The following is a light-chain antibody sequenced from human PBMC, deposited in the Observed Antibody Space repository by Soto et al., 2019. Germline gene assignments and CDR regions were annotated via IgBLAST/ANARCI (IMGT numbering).Light chain of an antibody. CDR1: QSVGSSY. Sequence: EIGLTQSPGTLSLSPGERATLSCRASQSVGSSYLAWYLQKPGQAPRLLIYGASSRATGIPDRFSGSGSGTDFTLTISRLEPEDFAVYYCQQYGSSPVAFGQGTKVDIK. V-gene: IGKV3-20*01. CDR3: QQYGSSPVA. CDR2: GAS. J-gene: IGKJ1*01.